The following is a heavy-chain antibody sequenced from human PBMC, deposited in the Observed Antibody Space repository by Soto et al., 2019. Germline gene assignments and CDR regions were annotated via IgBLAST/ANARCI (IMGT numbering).Heavy chain of an antibody. J-gene: IGHJ3*02. CDR2: ISSSGSTI. D-gene: IGHD4-17*01. CDR1: GFTFSDYY. CDR3: AREPPYGDYPSGAFDI. Sequence: GGSLRLSCAASGFTFSDYYMSWIRQAPGKGLEWVSYISSSGSTIYYADSVKGRFTISRDNAKNSLYLQMNSLRAEDTAVYYCAREPPYGDYPSGAFDIWGQGTMVTVSS. V-gene: IGHV3-11*01.